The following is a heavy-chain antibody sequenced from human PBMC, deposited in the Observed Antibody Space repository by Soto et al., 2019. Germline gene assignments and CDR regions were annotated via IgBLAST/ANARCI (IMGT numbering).Heavy chain of an antibody. CDR1: GYTFTSYG. CDR3: ARTQYYYDSSGYPTPDY. J-gene: IGHJ4*02. Sequence: VASVKVSCKASGYTFTSYGISWVRQAPGQGLEWMGWISAYNGNTNYAQKLQGRVTMTTDTSTSTAYMELRSLRSDDTAVYYCARTQYYYDSSGYPTPDYWGQGTLVTVSS. CDR2: ISAYNGNT. V-gene: IGHV1-18*01. D-gene: IGHD3-22*01.